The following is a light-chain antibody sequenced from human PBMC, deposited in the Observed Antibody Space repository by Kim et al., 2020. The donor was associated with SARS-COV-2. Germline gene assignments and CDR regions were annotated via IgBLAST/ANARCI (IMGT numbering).Light chain of an antibody. CDR3: AAWDDSLSGRGV. J-gene: IGLJ3*02. CDR2: KNN. V-gene: IGLV1-47*01. CDR1: RSNIGSNY. Sequence: QSVLTQPPSASGTPGQRVTISCSGSRSNIGSNYVYWYQQFPGTAPKLLIYKNNQRPSGVPDRCSGSKSGTSASLAISELRSDDEADYFCAAWDDSLSGRGVFGGGTQLTVL.